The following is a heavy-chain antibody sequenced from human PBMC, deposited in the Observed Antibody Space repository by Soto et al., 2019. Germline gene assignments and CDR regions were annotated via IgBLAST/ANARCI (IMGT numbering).Heavy chain of an antibody. Sequence: QVQLQESGPGLVKPSQTLSLTCTVSGGSISTGGYYWSWIRQHPGKGVEWIGYIYNGATTYYNPSIKRRVTISVATSRTLFSLKLSAVMVADTAVYYGARDRVPWGQGALVTVSS. CDR1: GGSISTGGYY. V-gene: IGHV4-31*03. J-gene: IGHJ5*02. CDR2: IYNGATT. CDR3: ARDRVP.